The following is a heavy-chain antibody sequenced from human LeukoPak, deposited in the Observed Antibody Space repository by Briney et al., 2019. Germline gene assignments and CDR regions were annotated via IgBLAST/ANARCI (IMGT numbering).Heavy chain of an antibody. V-gene: IGHV4-59*12. CDR1: GGSISSYY. D-gene: IGHD2-2*02. CDR3: ARAPRLDCSSTSCHRYFDY. Sequence: SETLSLTCTVSGGSISSYYWSWIRQPPGKGLEWIGYIYHSGSTYYNPSLKSRVTISVDRSKNQFSLKLSSVTAADTAVYYCARAPRLDCSSTSCHRYFDYWGQGTLVTVSS. CDR2: IYHSGST. J-gene: IGHJ4*02.